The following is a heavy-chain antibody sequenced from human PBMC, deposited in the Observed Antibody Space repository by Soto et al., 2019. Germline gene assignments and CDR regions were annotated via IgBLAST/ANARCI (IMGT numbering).Heavy chain of an antibody. D-gene: IGHD3-22*01. CDR3: ARGGRGRGFGYFDH. CDR2: IYYSGST. J-gene: IGHJ4*02. V-gene: IGHV4-59*01. Sequence: QVQLQESGPGLVKPSETLSLTCTVSGGSISSYYWSWIRQPPGKGLEWIGYIYYSGSTNYNPSLKSRVTTAEDTSKNVSPWGRGWVAAGDRAVYSWARGGRGRGFGYFDHGGQEPRFTFPS. CDR1: GGSISSYY.